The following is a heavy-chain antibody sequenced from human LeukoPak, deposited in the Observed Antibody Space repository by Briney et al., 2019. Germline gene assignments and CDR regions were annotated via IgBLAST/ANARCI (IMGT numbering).Heavy chain of an antibody. Sequence: ASVKVSCKASGYTFTSYYMHWVRQAPGQGLEWMGWINPNSGGTNYAQKFQGRVTMTRDTSISTAYMELSRLRSDDTAVYYCARTLYSSGWLGYWGQGTLVTVSS. CDR1: GYTFTSYY. CDR2: INPNSGGT. V-gene: IGHV1-2*02. J-gene: IGHJ4*02. CDR3: ARTLYSSGWLGY. D-gene: IGHD6-19*01.